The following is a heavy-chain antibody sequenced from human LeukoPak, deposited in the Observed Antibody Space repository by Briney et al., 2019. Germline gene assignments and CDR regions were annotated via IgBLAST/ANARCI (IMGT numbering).Heavy chain of an antibody. CDR1: GYTFTSYA. V-gene: IGHV1-3*01. Sequence: ASVKVSCKASGYTFTSYAMHWVRQAPGQRLEWMGWINAGNGNTKYSQKFQGRVTITRDTSASTAYMELSSLRSEDTAVDYCARAPGGAASYYYMDVWAKGPRSPSP. D-gene: IGHD3-16*01. CDR2: INAGNGNT. CDR3: ARAPGGAASYYYMDV. J-gene: IGHJ6*03.